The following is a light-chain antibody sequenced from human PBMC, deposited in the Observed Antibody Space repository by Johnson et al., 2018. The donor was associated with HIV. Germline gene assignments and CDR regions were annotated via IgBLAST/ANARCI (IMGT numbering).Light chain of an antibody. CDR1: SSNIGNNY. CDR3: GTWDSSLSAGV. CDR2: DNN. J-gene: IGLJ1*01. V-gene: IGLV1-51*01. Sequence: QSVLTQPPSVSAAPGEKVTISCSGSSSNIGNNYVSWYQQLPGTAPKLLIYDNNKRPSVIPDRFSGSKSGTSATLDIAGLQTGDEADYYCGTWDSSLSAGVFGPGTKVSVL.